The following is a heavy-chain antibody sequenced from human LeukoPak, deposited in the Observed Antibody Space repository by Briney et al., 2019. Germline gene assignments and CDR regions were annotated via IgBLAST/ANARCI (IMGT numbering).Heavy chain of an antibody. CDR1: GYIFDNHG. V-gene: IGHV1-69*05. J-gene: IGHJ4*02. CDR3: ATNRPNIAAAGEY. D-gene: IGHD6-13*01. CDR2: IIPIFGTA. Sequence: EASVKVSCKASGYIFDNHGISWVRQAPGQGLEWMGGIIPIFGTANYAQKFQGRVTITTDESTSTAYMELSSLRSEDTAVYYCATNRPNIAAAGEYWGQGTLVTVSS.